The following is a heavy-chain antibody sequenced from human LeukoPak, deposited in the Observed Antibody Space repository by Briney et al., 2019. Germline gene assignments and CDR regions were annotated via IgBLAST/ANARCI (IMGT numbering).Heavy chain of an antibody. D-gene: IGHD6-19*01. J-gene: IGHJ4*02. CDR2: IYHSGST. CDR3: AREGPKYSSGCHFDY. CDR1: GGSFSGYY. V-gene: IGHV4-34*01. Sequence: SETLSLTCAVYGGSFSGYYWSWIRQPPGKGLEWIGEIYHSGSTNYNPSLKSRVTMSVDKSKNQFSLKLNSVTAADTAVYYCAREGPKYSSGCHFDYWGQGTLVTVSS.